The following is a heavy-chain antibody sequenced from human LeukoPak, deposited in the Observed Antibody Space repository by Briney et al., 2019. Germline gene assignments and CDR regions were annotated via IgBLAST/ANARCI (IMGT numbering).Heavy chain of an antibody. CDR3: ARESGDRPGLPGC. V-gene: IGHV3-53*01. D-gene: IGHD1-26*01. CDR2: LYSGGNR. Sequence: GGSLRLSCAASGFTVSSNYMSWARRAPGKGLEWVSTLYSGGNRYYADSVRGRFTISRDDSRNTLFLRMNNLRAEDTAVYYCARESGDRPGLPGCWGQGTLVTVSS. CDR1: GFTVSSNY. J-gene: IGHJ4*02.